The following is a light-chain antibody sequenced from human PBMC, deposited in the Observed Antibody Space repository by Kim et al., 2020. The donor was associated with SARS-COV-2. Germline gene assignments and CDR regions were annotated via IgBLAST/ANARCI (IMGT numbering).Light chain of an antibody. CDR1: QSANRW. Sequence: ASVGDTVTITRRGSQSANRWLAWYQQKPGRAPPLLIYAASGLRSGVPPRFSGSGSGTDFTLTISSLQTEDFATYYCQQANSIPFTFGPGTKVDIK. CDR3: QQANSIPFT. V-gene: IGKV1-12*01. CDR2: AAS. J-gene: IGKJ3*01.